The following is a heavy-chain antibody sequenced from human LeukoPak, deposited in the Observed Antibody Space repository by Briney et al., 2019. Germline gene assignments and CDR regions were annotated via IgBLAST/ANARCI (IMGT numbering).Heavy chain of an antibody. CDR3: TTDPPGIY. V-gene: IGHV3-15*06. CDR2: IKGKPDGKTT. J-gene: IGHJ4*02. Sequence: PGGSLRLSCVASGFDFSNDWMSWVRRAPGKGLEWVGRIKGKPDGKTTNYAAPVKGRFIISRDESNNTLYLQMNSLKTEDSAVYYCTTDPPGIYWGQGTLVTVSS. CDR1: GFDFSNDW. D-gene: IGHD1-14*01.